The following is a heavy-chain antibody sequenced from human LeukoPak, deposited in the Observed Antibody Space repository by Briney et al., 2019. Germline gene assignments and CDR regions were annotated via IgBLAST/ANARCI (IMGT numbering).Heavy chain of an antibody. CDR1: GVTVSGSY. CDR2: IYTSGDT. V-gene: IGHV3-66*01. J-gene: IGHJ4*02. Sequence: PGGSLRLSCAASGVTVSGSYMSWVRQAPGKGLEWVSVIYTSGDTYYADSVKGRFTISRDSSKNTLYLQMNTLRTEDTAVYYCVRVRYSGSGFSVPNFDCWGQGTLVTVSS. D-gene: IGHD5-12*01. CDR3: VRVRYSGSGFSVPNFDC.